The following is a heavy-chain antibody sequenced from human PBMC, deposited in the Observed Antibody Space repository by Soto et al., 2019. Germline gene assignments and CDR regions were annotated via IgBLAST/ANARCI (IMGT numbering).Heavy chain of an antibody. D-gene: IGHD3-10*02. CDR2: IYYSGNT. CDR3: AGLWSGLRPPDY. CDR1: GDSISSNNYY. Sequence: SETLSLTCTVSGDSISSNNYYWGWIRQSPGKGLEWIGSIYYSGNTYYNPSLKRRVTISIDTSKSQLSLQLSSVTAADTAVYYCAGLWSGLRPPDYWGQGTLVTVSS. V-gene: IGHV4-39*01. J-gene: IGHJ4*02.